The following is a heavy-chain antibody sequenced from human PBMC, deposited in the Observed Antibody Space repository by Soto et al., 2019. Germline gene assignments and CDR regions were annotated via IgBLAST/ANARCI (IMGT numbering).Heavy chain of an antibody. V-gene: IGHV3-21*01. J-gene: IGHJ4*02. D-gene: IGHD5-12*01. CDR3: AREVSKYSGYDFDY. Sequence: EVQLVESGGGLVKPGGSLRLSCAASGFTFSSYSMNWVRQAPGKGLDGVSSISSSSSYIYYADSVKGRFTISRDNAKNSLYLQMNSLRAEDTAVYYCAREVSKYSGYDFDYWGQGTLVTVSS. CDR2: ISSSSSYI. CDR1: GFTFSSYS.